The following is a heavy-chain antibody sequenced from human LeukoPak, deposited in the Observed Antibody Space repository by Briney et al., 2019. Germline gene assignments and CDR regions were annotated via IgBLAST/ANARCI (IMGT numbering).Heavy chain of an antibody. V-gene: IGHV3-30*04. CDR2: ISYDGSNK. CDR1: VFTFSSYT. CDR3: AREDYYYDSSGHLDY. D-gene: IGHD3-22*01. Sequence: GGPKRLSCATTVFTFSSYTMHRDRQAPGKGLEWVAVISYDGSNKYYADSVKGRFTISRDNSKHTLYLQMNSLRAEDTAVYYCAREDYYYDSSGHLDYWGQGTLVTVSS. J-gene: IGHJ4*02.